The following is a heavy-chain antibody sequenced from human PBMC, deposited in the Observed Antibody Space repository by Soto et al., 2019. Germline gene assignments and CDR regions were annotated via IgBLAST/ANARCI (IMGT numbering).Heavy chain of an antibody. D-gene: IGHD2-2*01. CDR1: GGSISSGGYY. Sequence: QVQLQESGPGLVKPSQTLSLTCTVSGGSISSGGYYWSWIRQHPGKGLEWIGYIYYSGSTYYNPSLRGRVTKSVDTSKNQFSLKLSSVTAADTAVYYCASSRDQQTQKTIDYWGQGTLVTVSS. V-gene: IGHV4-31*03. CDR2: IYYSGST. CDR3: ASSRDQQTQKTIDY. J-gene: IGHJ4*02.